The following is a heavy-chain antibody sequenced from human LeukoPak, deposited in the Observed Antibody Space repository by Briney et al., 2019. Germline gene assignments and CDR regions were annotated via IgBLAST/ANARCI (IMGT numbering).Heavy chain of an antibody. Sequence: SVKVSCKVSGGTFSNYAISWVRQAPGQGLEWMGGIIPIFGTAIYAQKFQGRVTITADESTTTAYLDLSSLRSEDTAVYYCARGLDFYGSGSYYNVHARFDYWGQGTLVTVSS. D-gene: IGHD3-10*01. CDR2: IIPIFGTA. J-gene: IGHJ4*02. CDR3: ARGLDFYGSGSYYNVHARFDY. CDR1: GGTFSNYA. V-gene: IGHV1-69*13.